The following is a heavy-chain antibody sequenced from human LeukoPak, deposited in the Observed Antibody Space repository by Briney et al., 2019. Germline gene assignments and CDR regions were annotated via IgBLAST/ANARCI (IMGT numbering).Heavy chain of an antibody. D-gene: IGHD5-24*01. Sequence: PGGSLRLSCAVSGFNFDDYAMHWVRQAPGRGLEWVSGINWKTGNGIYADSVKGRFTISRDNAKNSLYLQVSSLRAEDTALYYCTRRAARWQFDLWGRGTLLTVSS. J-gene: IGHJ2*01. V-gene: IGHV3-9*01. CDR2: INWKTGNG. CDR1: GFNFDDYA. CDR3: TRRAARWQFDL.